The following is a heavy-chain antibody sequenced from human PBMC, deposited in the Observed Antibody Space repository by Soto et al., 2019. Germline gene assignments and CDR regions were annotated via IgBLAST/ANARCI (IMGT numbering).Heavy chain of an antibody. CDR1: GYTFTGYY. J-gene: IGHJ4*02. CDR2: INPNSGGT. D-gene: IGHD3-3*01. Sequence: QVQLVQSGAEVKKPGASVKVSCKASGYTFTGYYMHWVRQAPGQGLEWMGWINPNSGGTNYAQKFQGWVTRTRDTSISTAYMELSRLRSDDTAVYYCAGDRGLRFLEWFLDYWGQGTLVTVSS. CDR3: AGDRGLRFLEWFLDY. V-gene: IGHV1-2*04.